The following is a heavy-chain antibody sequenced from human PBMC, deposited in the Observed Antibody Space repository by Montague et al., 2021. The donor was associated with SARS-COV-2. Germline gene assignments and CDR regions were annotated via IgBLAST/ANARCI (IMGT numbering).Heavy chain of an antibody. Sequence: SLSLSCSASGFTFSSYAMHWVRQAPGKGLEWVAVISYDGSSKYYADSVKGRFTISRDNSKNTLYPQMNSLRAEDTAVYYCVGQLLFHYYGMDVWGQGTTVTVSS. V-gene: IGHV3-30*04. CDR2: ISYDGSSK. D-gene: IGHD2-2*01. CDR3: VGQLLFHYYGMDV. CDR1: GFTFSSYA. J-gene: IGHJ6*02.